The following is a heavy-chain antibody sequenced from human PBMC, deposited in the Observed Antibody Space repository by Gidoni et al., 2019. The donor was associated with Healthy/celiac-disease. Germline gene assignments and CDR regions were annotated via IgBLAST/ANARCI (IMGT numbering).Heavy chain of an antibody. V-gene: IGHV4-61*01. Sequence: QVPLQESGPGLVKPSETLSLTCTVSGGSVSSGSYYWSWIRQPPGKGLEWIGYIYYSGSTNYNPSLKSRVTISVDTSKNQFSLKLSSVTAADTAVYYCARGVAAVSYWGQGTLVTVSS. D-gene: IGHD6-13*01. CDR1: GGSVSSGSYY. J-gene: IGHJ4*02. CDR2: IYYSGST. CDR3: ARGVAAVSY.